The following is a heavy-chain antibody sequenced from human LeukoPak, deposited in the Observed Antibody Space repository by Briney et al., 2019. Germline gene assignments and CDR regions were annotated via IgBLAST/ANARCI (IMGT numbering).Heavy chain of an antibody. D-gene: IGHD6-13*01. CDR3: AKDTFSSSWNWFDP. CDR2: ISWNSGSI. V-gene: IGHV3-9*01. Sequence: GGSLRLSCAASGFTFDDYAMHWVRQAPGKGLEWVSGISWNSGSIGYADSVKGRFTISRDNAKNSLYLQMNSLRAEDTALYYCAKDTFSSSWNWFDPWGQGTLVTVSS. J-gene: IGHJ5*02. CDR1: GFTFDDYA.